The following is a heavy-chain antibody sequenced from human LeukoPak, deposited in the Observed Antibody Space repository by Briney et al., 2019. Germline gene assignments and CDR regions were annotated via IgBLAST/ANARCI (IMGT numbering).Heavy chain of an antibody. V-gene: IGHV1-18*01. CDR1: GYTFSRHG. J-gene: IGHJ4*02. D-gene: IGHD3-22*01. CDR3: ARTEITYYYDSSGYPDY. Sequence: ASVKVSCKASGYTFSRHGISWVRQAPGQGPEWMGWISAYNGNTNYAQKLQGRVTMTTDTSTSTAYMELRSLRSDDTAVYYCARTEITYYYDSSGYPDYWGQGTLVTVSS. CDR2: ISAYNGNT.